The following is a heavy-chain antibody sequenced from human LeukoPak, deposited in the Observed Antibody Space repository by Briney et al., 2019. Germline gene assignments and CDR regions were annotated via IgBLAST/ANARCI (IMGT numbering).Heavy chain of an antibody. V-gene: IGHV4-30-4*08. CDR2: IYYSGST. CDR3: ARGDFWSGYVPSWFDP. D-gene: IGHD3-3*01. CDR1: GGSISSYY. Sequence: SETLSLTCTVSGGSISSYYWSWIRQPPGKGLEWIGYIYYSGSTYYNPSLKSRVTISVDTSKNQFSLKLSSVTAADTAVYYCARGDFWSGYVPSWFDPWGQGTLVTVSS. J-gene: IGHJ5*02.